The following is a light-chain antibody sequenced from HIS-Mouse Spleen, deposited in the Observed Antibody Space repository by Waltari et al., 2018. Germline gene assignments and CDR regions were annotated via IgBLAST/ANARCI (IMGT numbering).Light chain of an antibody. V-gene: IGLV3-10*01. J-gene: IGLJ2*01. CDR3: YSTDSSSNHRV. CDR1: GLPKTY. Sequence: SYELTQPPSVSASPGQTARITCSGDGLPKTYAYWYQQKSGQAPVLVIYEDSKRPPGIPERFSGSSSGTMATLTISGAQVEDEADYYCYSTDSSSNHRVFGGGTKLTVL. CDR2: EDS.